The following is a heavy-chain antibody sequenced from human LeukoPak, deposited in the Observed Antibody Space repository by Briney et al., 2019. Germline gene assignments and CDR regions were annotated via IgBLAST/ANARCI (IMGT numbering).Heavy chain of an antibody. J-gene: IGHJ5*02. Sequence: PGGSLRLSCAASGYIFNTHGMSWVRQAPGKGLEWVAFIRYDGSDKYYADSVKGRFSISRDNSKNTLYLQMNRLRLEDTAVYYCAKDLMRDRWFGESWGQGTLVTVSS. V-gene: IGHV3-30*02. CDR1: GYIFNTHG. CDR2: IRYDGSDK. D-gene: IGHD3-10*01. CDR3: AKDLMRDRWFGES.